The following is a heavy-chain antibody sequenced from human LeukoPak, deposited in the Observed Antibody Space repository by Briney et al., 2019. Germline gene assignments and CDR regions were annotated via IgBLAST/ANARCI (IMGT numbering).Heavy chain of an antibody. J-gene: IGHJ4*02. D-gene: IGHD4-11*01. V-gene: IGHV4-39*07. CDR3: AREWQYQFDY. Sequence: SETLSLTCTVSVGSISSSSYYWGWIRQPPGKGLEWIGNIYYGGSTYYNPSLKSRVTISVDTSKSQFSLKLSSVTAADTAVYYCAREWQYQFDYWGQGTLVTVSS. CDR1: VGSISSSSYY. CDR2: IYYGGST.